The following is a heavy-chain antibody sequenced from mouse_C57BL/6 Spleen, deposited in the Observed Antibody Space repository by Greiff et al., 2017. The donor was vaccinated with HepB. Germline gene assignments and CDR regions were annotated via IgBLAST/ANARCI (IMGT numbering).Heavy chain of an antibody. CDR2: INPNYGTT. CDR1: GYSFTDYN. J-gene: IGHJ2*01. Sequence: VQLKQSGPELVKPGASVKISCKASGYSFTDYNMNWVKQSNGKSLEWIGVINPNYGTTSYNQKFKGKATLTVDQSSSTAYMQLNSLTSEDSAVYYCARTDYYGSSYEEYYFDYWGQGTTLTVSS. D-gene: IGHD1-1*01. CDR3: ARTDYYGSSYEEYYFDY. V-gene: IGHV1-39*01.